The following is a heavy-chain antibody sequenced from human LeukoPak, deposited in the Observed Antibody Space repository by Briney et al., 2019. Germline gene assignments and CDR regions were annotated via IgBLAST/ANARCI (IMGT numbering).Heavy chain of an antibody. V-gene: IGHV4-34*01. CDR3: ASSARLGY. D-gene: IGHD2-21*01. J-gene: IGHJ4*02. CDR1: GGSFSDYY. Sequence: PSETLSLTCAIYGGSFSDYYWSWIRQPPGKGLEWIGEINHSGNTNYNPSLKSRVIISVDTPKKQFSLKMRSVTAADTAVYYCASSARLGYWGQGTPVTVSS. CDR2: INHSGNT.